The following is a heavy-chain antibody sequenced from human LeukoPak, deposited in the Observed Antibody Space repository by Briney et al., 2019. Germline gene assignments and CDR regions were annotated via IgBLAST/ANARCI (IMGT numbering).Heavy chain of an antibody. J-gene: IGHJ4*02. CDR2: IYSGGST. V-gene: IGHV3-66*01. D-gene: IGHD5-12*01. CDR3: ARSAGIEATIVLGY. Sequence: GGSLRLSCAASRFTVSRNYMSWVRQAPGKGLEWVSLIYSGGSTYYPDSVKGRFTISRDISNNTLYLQMNSLRAEDTAVYHCARSAGIEATIVLGYWGQGTLVTVSS. CDR1: RFTVSRNY.